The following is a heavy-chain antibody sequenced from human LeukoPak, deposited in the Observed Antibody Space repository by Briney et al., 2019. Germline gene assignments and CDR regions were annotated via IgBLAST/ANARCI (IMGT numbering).Heavy chain of an antibody. CDR2: INPNSGDT. CDR1: GYTFTGYY. CDR3: ARELYCSGGSCPNDY. J-gene: IGHJ4*02. D-gene: IGHD2-15*01. V-gene: IGHV1-2*02. Sequence: ASVKVSCKASGYTFTGYYIHWVRQAPGQGLEWMGWINPNSGDTNYAQKFQGRVTMTGDTSISTAYMELSRLRSDDTAVYYCARELYCSGGSCPNDYWGQGTLVTVSS.